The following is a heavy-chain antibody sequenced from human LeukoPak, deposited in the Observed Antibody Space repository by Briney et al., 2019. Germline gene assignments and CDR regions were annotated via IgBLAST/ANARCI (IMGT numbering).Heavy chain of an antibody. CDR2: IYVGGST. CDR1: GFTVSSNH. CDR3: ARDHRNAGVFDY. J-gene: IGHJ4*02. Sequence: GGSLRLSCAASGFTVSSNHMSWVRQAPGKGLEWLSVIYVGGSTFYADSVKGRFTISRDNSKNTLYLQMNSLRADDTAVYYCARDHRNAGVFDYWGQGTLVTVSS. D-gene: IGHD2-2*01. V-gene: IGHV3-53*01.